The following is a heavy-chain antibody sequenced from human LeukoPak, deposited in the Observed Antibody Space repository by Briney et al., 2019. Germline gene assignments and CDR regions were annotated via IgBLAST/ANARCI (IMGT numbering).Heavy chain of an antibody. Sequence: GGSLRLSCAVSGLTFSSSWMDWVRQAPGKGLEWVASINPDGNKKYSADSVKGRFTISRDNSKNTLYLQMSSLRAEDTAMYYCARGGYSGKYHCEFSDSWGQGTLVTVSS. J-gene: IGHJ4*02. CDR2: INPDGNKK. CDR1: GLTFSSSW. V-gene: IGHV3-7*01. D-gene: IGHD1-26*01. CDR3: ARGGYSGKYHCEFSDS.